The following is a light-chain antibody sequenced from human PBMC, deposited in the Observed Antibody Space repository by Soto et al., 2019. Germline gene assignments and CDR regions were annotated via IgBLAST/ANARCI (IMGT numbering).Light chain of an antibody. Sequence: QSVLTQPASVSGSPGQSITISCTGTSSDVGGYNYVSWYQHYPGKAPKLMIYEVSNRPSGVSNRFPGSKSGNTASLTISGLQTEDEADYYCTSYTSSSTRVFGTGTKVTVL. J-gene: IGLJ1*01. CDR3: TSYTSSSTRV. V-gene: IGLV2-14*01. CDR1: SSDVGGYNY. CDR2: EVS.